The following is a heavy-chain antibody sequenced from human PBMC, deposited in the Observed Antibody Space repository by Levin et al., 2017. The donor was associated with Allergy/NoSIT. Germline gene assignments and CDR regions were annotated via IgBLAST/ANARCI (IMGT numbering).Heavy chain of an antibody. V-gene: IGHV4-34*01. D-gene: IGHD1-26*01. CDR2: INHSGST. CDR3: AAGGVGATVHLDY. Sequence: PSETLSLTCAVYGGSFSGYYWSWIRQPPGKGLEWIGEINHSGSTNYNPSLKSRVTISVDTSKNQFSLKLSSVTAADTAVYYCAAGGVGATVHLDYWGQGTLVTVSS. J-gene: IGHJ4*02. CDR1: GGSFSGYY.